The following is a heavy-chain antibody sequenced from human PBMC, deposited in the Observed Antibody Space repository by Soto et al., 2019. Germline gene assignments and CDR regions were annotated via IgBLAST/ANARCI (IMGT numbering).Heavy chain of an antibody. J-gene: IGHJ6*03. CDR3: AREGRNSSSPYYYYYMDV. V-gene: IGHV1-2*04. D-gene: IGHD6-6*01. Sequence: ASVKVSCKASGYTFTGYYMHWVQQAPGQGLEWMGWINPNSGGTNYAQKFQGWVTMTRDTSISTAYMELSRLRSDDTAVYYCAREGRNSSSPYYYYYMDVWGKGTTVTVSS. CDR2: INPNSGGT. CDR1: GYTFTGYY.